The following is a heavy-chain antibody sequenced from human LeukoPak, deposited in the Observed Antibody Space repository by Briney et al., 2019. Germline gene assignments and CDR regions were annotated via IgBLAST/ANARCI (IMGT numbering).Heavy chain of an antibody. V-gene: IGHV3-7*02. D-gene: IGHD4/OR15-4a*01. Sequence: PGGSLRLSCAASGFTFSSYWMSWVRQAPGKGLEWVAIINPDGSVKFYVDSVRGRFTISGDNAKKSLYLQMNSLRAEDTAAYYCTGGSGRLITYWGQGTLVTVSS. CDR3: TGGSGRLITY. J-gene: IGHJ4*02. CDR1: GFTFSSYW. CDR2: INPDGSVK.